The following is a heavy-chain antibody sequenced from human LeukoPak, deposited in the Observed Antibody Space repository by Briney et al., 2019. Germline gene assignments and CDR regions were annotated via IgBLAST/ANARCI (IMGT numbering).Heavy chain of an antibody. Sequence: ASVKVSCKASGYIFFNYGINWVRQAPGQSLEWMGWISPNNGNTDFAQNFQDRVTMTTDASTSTVYMELRSLRSDDTAMYYCARGLPIPSRSWYPFDPWGQETLVTVSS. CDR2: ISPNNGNT. J-gene: IGHJ5*02. CDR3: ARGLPIPSRSWYPFDP. V-gene: IGHV1-18*01. D-gene: IGHD6-13*01. CDR1: GYIFFNYG.